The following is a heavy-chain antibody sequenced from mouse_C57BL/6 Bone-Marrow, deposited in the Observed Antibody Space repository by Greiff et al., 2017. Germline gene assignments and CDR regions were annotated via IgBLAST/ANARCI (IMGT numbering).Heavy chain of an antibody. J-gene: IGHJ2*01. CDR3: TRDCGEGYYFDY. CDR1: GFTFSSYA. Sequence: EVQVVESGEGLVKPGGSLKLSCAASGFTFSSYAMSWVRQTPEKRLEWVAYISSGGDYIYYADTVKGRFTISRDNARNTLYLQMSSLRSEDTAMYYGTRDCGEGYYFDYWGQGTTLTVSS. V-gene: IGHV5-9-1*02. CDR2: ISSGGDYI. D-gene: IGHD2-13*01.